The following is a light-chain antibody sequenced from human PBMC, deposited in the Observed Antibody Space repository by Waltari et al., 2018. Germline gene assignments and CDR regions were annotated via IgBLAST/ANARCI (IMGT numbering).Light chain of an antibody. CDR1: GGHSGYA. V-gene: IGLV4-69*01. J-gene: IGLJ1*01. CDR2: VTSDGRQ. CDR3: QTWASGLYV. Sequence: QLVLTQSPSASASPGASVKLTCTLSGGHSGYAIAWHQQHPEKGPRFLMKVTSDGRQNKGDGIPDRFSGSSSGAERYLTLSSLQSEDEADYYCQTWASGLYVFGTGTKVTVV.